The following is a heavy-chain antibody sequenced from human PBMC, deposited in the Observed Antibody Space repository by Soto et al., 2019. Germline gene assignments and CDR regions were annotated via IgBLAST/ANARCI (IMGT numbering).Heavy chain of an antibody. CDR3: ARARLAAAGTYWYFDL. CDR2: INHSGST. CDR1: GGSFSGYY. D-gene: IGHD6-13*01. V-gene: IGHV4-34*01. Sequence: QVQLQQWGAGLLKPSETLSLTCAVYGGSFSGYYWSWIRQPPGKGLEWIGEINHSGSTNYNPSLKSRVTISVDTSKNQFSLTLSSVTAADTAVYYCARARLAAAGTYWYFDLWGPGTLVTVSS. J-gene: IGHJ2*01.